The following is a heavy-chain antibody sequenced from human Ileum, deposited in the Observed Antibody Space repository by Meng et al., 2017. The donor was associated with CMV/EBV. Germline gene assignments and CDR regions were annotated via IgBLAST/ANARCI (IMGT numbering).Heavy chain of an antibody. V-gene: IGHV3-7*01. CDR2: IKQDGSEK. J-gene: IGHJ6*02. CDR3: ARDDFIVGANTRGYWYQYFGMDV. CDR1: GFTFSTWW. Sequence: GESLKISCAASGFTFSTWWMSWVRQAPGKGLEWVANIKQDGSEKNYVDSVKGRFSISRDNAKNSLYLQMNSLRDEDMAVYYCARDDFIVGANTRGYWYQYFGMDVWGQGTTVTVSS. D-gene: IGHD1-26*01.